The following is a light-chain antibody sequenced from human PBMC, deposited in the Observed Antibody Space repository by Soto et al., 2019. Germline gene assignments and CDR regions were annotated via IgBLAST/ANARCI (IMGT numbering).Light chain of an antibody. CDR3: QQYNSRPT. CDR1: QSVTSH. J-gene: IGKJ2*01. CDR2: GAS. V-gene: IGKV3-15*01. Sequence: EIVLTQSPATLSVSPGESATLSCRASQSVTSHLAWYQQKPGQAPSLLIFGASTRATGIPARFSGSGSGTDFTLTISSLQSEDFAVYYCQQYNSRPTVGQGTKLEIK.